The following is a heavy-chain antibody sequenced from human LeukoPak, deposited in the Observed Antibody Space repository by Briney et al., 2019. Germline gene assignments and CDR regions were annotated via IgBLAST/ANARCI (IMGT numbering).Heavy chain of an antibody. Sequence: GGSLRLSCAASGFTFRNYAASWVRQAPGKGLEWLSAISDNGVYTWYADSVRGHFSISIDNSKSTLFLQMNSLRAEDMAVYYCAKKVADLTEVAVDIWGRGTMVTVSS. CDR1: GFTFRNYA. V-gene: IGHV3-23*01. CDR3: AKKVADLTEVAVDI. CDR2: ISDNGVYT. J-gene: IGHJ3*02. D-gene: IGHD2-15*01.